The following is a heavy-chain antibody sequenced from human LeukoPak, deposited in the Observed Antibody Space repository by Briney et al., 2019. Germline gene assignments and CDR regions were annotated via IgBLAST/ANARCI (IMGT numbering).Heavy chain of an antibody. V-gene: IGHV4-34*01. J-gene: IGHJ4*02. Sequence: SETLSLTCAVYGGSFSGYYWSWIRQPPGKGLEGIGEINHSGSTNYNPSLKSRVTISVDTSKNQFSLKLSSVTAADTAVYYCARAGIVARRGGVFDYWGQGTLVTVPS. CDR3: ARAGIVARRGGVFDY. D-gene: IGHD6-6*01. CDR2: INHSGST. CDR1: GGSFSGYY.